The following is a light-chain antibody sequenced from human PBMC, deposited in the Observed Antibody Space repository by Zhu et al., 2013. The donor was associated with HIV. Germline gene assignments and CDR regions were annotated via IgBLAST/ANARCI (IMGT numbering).Light chain of an antibody. CDR2: GAS. V-gene: IGKV1-9*01. Sequence: DIQLTQSPSILSASVGDRVTITCRASQRISTFLAWYQQKPGKAPQLLIYGASTLEGGVPSRFSGSGYGTEFTLTINSLQPDDFATYYCQQYQTFPGFGQGPRWKSN. J-gene: IGKJ1*01. CDR3: QQYQTFPG. CDR1: QRISTF.